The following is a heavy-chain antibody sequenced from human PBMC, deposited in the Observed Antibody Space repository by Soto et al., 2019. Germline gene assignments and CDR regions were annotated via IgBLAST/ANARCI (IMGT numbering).Heavy chain of an antibody. CDR2: INWNGGST. J-gene: IGHJ3*02. Sequence: GGSLRLSCAASGFTFDDYGMSWVRQAPGKGLEWVSGINWNGGSTGYADSVKGRFTISRDNSKNTLYLQMNSLRAEDTAVYYCASLSFDAFDIWGQGTMVTVS. CDR1: GFTFDDYG. CDR3: ASLSFDAFDI. V-gene: IGHV3-20*04.